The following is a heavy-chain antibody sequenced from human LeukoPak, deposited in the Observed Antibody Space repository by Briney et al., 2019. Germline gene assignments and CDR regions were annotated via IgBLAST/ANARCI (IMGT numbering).Heavy chain of an antibody. Sequence: SETLSLTCTVSGGSISSYYWSWIRQPPGKGLEWIGYIYYSGSTNYNPSLKSRVTISVGTSKNQFSLKLSSVTAADTAVYYCARKYSYGPLDYWGQGTLVTVSS. D-gene: IGHD5-18*01. CDR1: GGSISSYY. V-gene: IGHV4-59*01. CDR2: IYYSGST. J-gene: IGHJ4*02. CDR3: ARKYSYGPLDY.